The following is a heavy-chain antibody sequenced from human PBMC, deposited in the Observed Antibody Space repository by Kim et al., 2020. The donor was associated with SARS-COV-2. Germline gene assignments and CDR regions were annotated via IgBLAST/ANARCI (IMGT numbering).Heavy chain of an antibody. D-gene: IGHD3-10*01. V-gene: IGHV4-39*01. Sequence: TTYTPTLRRRATISVDTSKNQFSLKLSSVTAADTAVYSCARSGPPFYFDYWGQGTLVTVSS. CDR3: ARSGPPFYFDY. CDR2: T. J-gene: IGHJ4*02.